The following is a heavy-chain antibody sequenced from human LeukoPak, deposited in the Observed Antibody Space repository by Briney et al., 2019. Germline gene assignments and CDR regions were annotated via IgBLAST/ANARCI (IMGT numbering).Heavy chain of an antibody. V-gene: IGHV1-69*04. CDR1: GYTFTGYY. CDR2: IIPILGIA. J-gene: IGHJ4*02. Sequence: SVKVSCKASGYTFTGYYMHWVRQAPGQGLEWMGRIIPILGIANYAQKFQGRVTITADKSTSTAYMELSSLRSEDTAVYYCARDSSGWVDPNDYWGQGTLVTVSS. CDR3: ARDSSGWVDPNDY. D-gene: IGHD6-19*01.